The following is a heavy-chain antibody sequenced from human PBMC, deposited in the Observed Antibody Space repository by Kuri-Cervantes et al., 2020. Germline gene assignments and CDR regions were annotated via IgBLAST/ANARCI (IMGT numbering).Heavy chain of an antibody. V-gene: IGHV3-11*01. J-gene: IGHJ5*02. Sequence: GGSLRLSCAASGFTFSDYYMSWIRQAPGKGLEWVSYISSSGSTIYYADSVKGRFTISRDNAKNSLYLQMNSLRAEDTAVYYCARDASIAAAWVWFDPWGQGTLVTVSS. CDR1: GFTFSDYY. CDR3: ARDASIAAAWVWFDP. D-gene: IGHD6-13*01. CDR2: ISSSGSTI.